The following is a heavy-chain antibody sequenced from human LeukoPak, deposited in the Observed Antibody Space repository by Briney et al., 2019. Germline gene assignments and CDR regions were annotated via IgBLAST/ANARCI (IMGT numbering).Heavy chain of an antibody. D-gene: IGHD3-22*01. CDR3: ARDYDSSGYGY. V-gene: IGHV1-69*04. CDR2: IIPILGIA. CDR1: GGTFSSYA. J-gene: IGHJ4*02. Sequence: SVKVSCKASGGTFSSYAISWVRQAPGQEVEWMGRIIPILGIANYAQKFQGRVTITADKSTSTAYMELSSLRSEDTAVYYCARDYDSSGYGYWGQGTLVTVSS.